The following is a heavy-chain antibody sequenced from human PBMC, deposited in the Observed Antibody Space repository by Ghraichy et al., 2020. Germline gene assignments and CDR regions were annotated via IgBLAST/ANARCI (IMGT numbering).Heavy chain of an antibody. J-gene: IGHJ5*02. Sequence: SQTLSLTCTVSGGSISSSSYYWGWIRQPPGKGLEWIGSIYYSGSTYYNPSLKSRVTISVDTSKNQFSLKLSSVTAADTAVYYCARQSYDFWSGSDPWGQGTLVTVSS. CDR3: ARQSYDFWSGSDP. CDR1: GGSISSSSYY. V-gene: IGHV4-39*07. D-gene: IGHD3-3*01. CDR2: IYYSGST.